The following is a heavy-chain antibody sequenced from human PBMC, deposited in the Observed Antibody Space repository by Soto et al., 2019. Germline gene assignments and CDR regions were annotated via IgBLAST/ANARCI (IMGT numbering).Heavy chain of an antibody. V-gene: IGHV3-15*01. D-gene: IGHD2-2*01. CDR2: IKSNSDGGTT. Sequence: EVQLVESGGGLVKPGGSLRVSCAASGFTFNNAWMTWVRQAPGKGLEWVGRIKSNSDGGTTDYAAHVKGRFTISRDDSKHTQYLQMNSLKTEDTAVYYCTTVLGFSSTSCYERSDPWGQGTLVTVSS. J-gene: IGHJ5*02. CDR3: TTVLGFSSTSCYERSDP. CDR1: GFTFNNAW.